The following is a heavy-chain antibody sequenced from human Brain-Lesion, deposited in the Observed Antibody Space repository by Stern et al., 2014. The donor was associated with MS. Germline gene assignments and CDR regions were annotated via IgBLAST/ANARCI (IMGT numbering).Heavy chain of an antibody. Sequence: VQLQESGPGLVKPSETLSLTCTVSGGSISSSTYYWAWIRPPPGKGLEWIGNIYYSGFTYYNPSLKSRVTISVDMPKNQFSLKLSSVTAADTAIYYCARHDSVPRPSQLYSARDRGPGYFDYWGQGTLVTVSS. CDR1: GGSISSSTYY. CDR3: ARHDSVPRPSQLYSARDRGPGYFDY. CDR2: IYYSGFT. J-gene: IGHJ4*02. D-gene: IGHD1-26*01. V-gene: IGHV4-39*01.